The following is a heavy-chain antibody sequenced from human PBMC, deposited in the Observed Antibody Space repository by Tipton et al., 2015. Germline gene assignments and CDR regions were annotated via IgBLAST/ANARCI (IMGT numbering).Heavy chain of an antibody. Sequence: GSLRLSCAVSGFTFSNYSMNWVRQAPGKGLEWVSSISSAFRTMFYADSVRGRFTISRDNAKNSLFLQMNSLRVEDTAIYYCARDDGDYEVPNYYYYYGMDVWGQGATVTVSS. CDR1: GFTFSNYS. CDR3: ARDDGDYEVPNYYYYYGMDV. D-gene: IGHD4-17*01. J-gene: IGHJ6*02. CDR2: ISSAFRTM. V-gene: IGHV3-21*01.